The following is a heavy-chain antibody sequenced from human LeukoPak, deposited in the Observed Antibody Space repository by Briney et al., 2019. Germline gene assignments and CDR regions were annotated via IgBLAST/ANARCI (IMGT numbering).Heavy chain of an antibody. D-gene: IGHD2-8*01. CDR1: GGSFSSSKYL. Sequence: SEALSLPCAVSGGSFSSSKYLWGWIRRPPGKELEWIGNISYSGNTDCNPSLKSRVTLSVDTSKNQFSLKLTSVTAADSAVYYCAGLGVMVLVYQSESWGQGTPVTVSS. CDR2: ISYSGNT. J-gene: IGHJ1*01. V-gene: IGHV4-39*07. CDR3: AGLGVMVLVYQSES.